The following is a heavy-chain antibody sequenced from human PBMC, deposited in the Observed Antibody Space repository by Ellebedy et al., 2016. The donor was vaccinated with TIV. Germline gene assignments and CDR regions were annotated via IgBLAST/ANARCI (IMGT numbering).Heavy chain of an antibody. CDR3: ARESVDGSGSWGFYY. Sequence: ASVKVSCKASGYTFTNYYIHWVRQAPGQGLEWMGIINPSGGSTSYAQRVKGRVNMTRDTYTSTAYMELSSLRSEDTAVYYCARESVDGSGSWGFYYWGQGTLVTVSS. V-gene: IGHV1-46*01. D-gene: IGHD3-10*01. CDR2: INPSGGST. CDR1: GYTFTNYY. J-gene: IGHJ4*02.